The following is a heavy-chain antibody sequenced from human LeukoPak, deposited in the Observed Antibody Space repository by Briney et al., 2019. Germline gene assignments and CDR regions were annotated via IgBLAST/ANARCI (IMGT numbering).Heavy chain of an antibody. CDR3: ARYDSSGPDY. V-gene: IGHV3-48*01. CDR2: ISSSSSTI. Sequence: PGGSLRLSCAASGFTFSSYSMNWVRQAPGKGLEWFSYISSSSSTIYYPDSVKGRFTISRDNAKNSLYLQMNSLRAEDTAVYYCARYDSSGPDYWGLGTLVTVSS. CDR1: GFTFSSYS. J-gene: IGHJ4*02. D-gene: IGHD3-22*01.